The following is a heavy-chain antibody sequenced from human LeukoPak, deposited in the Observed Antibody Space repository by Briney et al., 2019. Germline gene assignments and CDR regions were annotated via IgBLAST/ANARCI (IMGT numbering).Heavy chain of an antibody. D-gene: IGHD2/OR15-2a*01. CDR1: TSHYF. Sequence: SETLSPTCTVSTSHYFWGWVRQPPGKGLEWIGNVFYSGGTSYNPSLESRVTISEDKSKNQISLTLTSVTAADTATYYCASMGFKYGNVFDFWGPGTMVTVSS. V-gene: IGHV4-59*08. CDR2: VFYSGGT. J-gene: IGHJ3*01. CDR3: ASMGFKYGNVFDF.